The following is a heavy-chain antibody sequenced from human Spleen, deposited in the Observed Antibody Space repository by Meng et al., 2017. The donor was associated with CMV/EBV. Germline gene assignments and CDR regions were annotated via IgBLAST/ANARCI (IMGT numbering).Heavy chain of an antibody. D-gene: IGHD2-2*01. J-gene: IGHJ6*02. CDR2: INPNSGGT. CDR1: GYTFTGYY. CDR3: SRDQNVVVPASIDYYYYYGMDV. V-gene: IGHV1-2*02. Sequence: ASVKVSCKASGYTFTGYYMHWVRQAPGQGLEWMGWINPNSGGTNYAQKFQGRVTMTRDTSISTAYMELSRLRSDDTAVYYWSRDQNVVVPASIDYYYYYGMDVWGQGTTVTVSS.